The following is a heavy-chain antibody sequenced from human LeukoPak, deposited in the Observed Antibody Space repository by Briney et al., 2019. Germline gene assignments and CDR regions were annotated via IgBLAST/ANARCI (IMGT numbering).Heavy chain of an antibody. D-gene: IGHD3-22*01. CDR3: TKGYYEPFDS. CDR1: GASVNSYY. V-gene: IGHV4-59*02. J-gene: IGHJ4*02. Sequence: PSETLSLTCTVPGASVNSYYWDWIRQPPGKGLEWIGCISDSGRTYYNPSLKSRVTISLGTSNNQFSLRLTSVTAADSAMYYCTKGYYEPFDSWGQGTLVTVSS. CDR2: ISDSGRT.